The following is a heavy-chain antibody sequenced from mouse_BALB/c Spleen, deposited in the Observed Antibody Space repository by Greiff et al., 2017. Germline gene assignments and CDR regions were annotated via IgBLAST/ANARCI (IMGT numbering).Heavy chain of an antibody. Sequence: EVKLQESGPGLVKPSQSLSLTCSVTGYSVTSGYYWNWIRQFPGNKLEWMGYISYDGSNNYNPSLKNRISITRDTSKNQFFLKLNSVTTEDTATYYCARDDYYGSSRYFDVWGAGTTVTVSS. CDR3: ARDDYYGSSRYFDV. J-gene: IGHJ1*01. V-gene: IGHV3-6*02. CDR2: ISYDGSN. D-gene: IGHD1-1*01. CDR1: GYSVTSGYY.